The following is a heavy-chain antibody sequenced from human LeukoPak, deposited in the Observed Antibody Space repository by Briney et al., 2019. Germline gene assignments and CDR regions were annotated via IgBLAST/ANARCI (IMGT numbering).Heavy chain of an antibody. CDR1: GGTFSSYT. CDR2: IIPIFGTA. D-gene: IGHD3-22*01. V-gene: IGHV1-69*05. CDR3: ARDPPSDAYYYDSSGYYFAFDI. Sequence: SVKVSCKASGGTFSSYTISWVRQAPGQGLEWMGRIIPIFGTANYAQKFQGRVTITTDESTSTAYMELSSLRSEDTAVYYCARDPPSDAYYYDSSGYYFAFDIWGQGTMVTVSS. J-gene: IGHJ3*02.